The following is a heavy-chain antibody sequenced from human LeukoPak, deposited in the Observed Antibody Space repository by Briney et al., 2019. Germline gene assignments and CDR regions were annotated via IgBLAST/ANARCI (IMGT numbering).Heavy chain of an antibody. V-gene: IGHV3-30*18. J-gene: IGHJ4*02. D-gene: IGHD6-19*01. Sequence: PGGSLRLSCAASGFTFSSYGMHWVRQAPGKGLEWVAVISYDGSNKYYADSVKGRFTISRDNSKNTLYLQMNSLRAEDTAVYYCAKGPRWQQWLVFFDYWGQGTLVTVSS. CDR3: AKGPRWQQWLVFFDY. CDR2: ISYDGSNK. CDR1: GFTFSSYG.